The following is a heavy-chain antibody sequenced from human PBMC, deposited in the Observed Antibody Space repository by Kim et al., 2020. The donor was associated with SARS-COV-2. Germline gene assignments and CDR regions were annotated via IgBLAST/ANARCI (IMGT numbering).Heavy chain of an antibody. CDR1: GGTFTDYA. Sequence: SVKVSCKTSGGTFTDYAVNWVRQAPGQGLEWIGGIIPILGTSNYAQRFQGRVTITADESTTTAYMELSSLRSEDTAVYYCANGLGTWYNGADYWGQGTPVTVSA. J-gene: IGHJ4*02. V-gene: IGHV1-69*13. CDR3: ANGLGTWYNGADY. D-gene: IGHD1-26*01. CDR2: IIPILGTS.